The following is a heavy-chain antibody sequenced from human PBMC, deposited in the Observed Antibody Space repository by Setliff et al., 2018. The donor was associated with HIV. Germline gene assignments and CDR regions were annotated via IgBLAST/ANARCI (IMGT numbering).Heavy chain of an antibody. V-gene: IGHV3-23*01. Sequence: PGGSLRLSCAASEFTFSSYAMSWVRQAPGKGLEWVSSISVSGGSTYYADSVKGRFTISRDNSKNSLYLQMNSLRAEDTAFYYCAKGYRRSSGWPEYYYYALDVWGQGTTVTVSS. CDR2: ISVSGGST. D-gene: IGHD6-19*01. CDR1: EFTFSSYA. CDR3: AKGYRRSSGWPEYYYYALDV. J-gene: IGHJ6*02.